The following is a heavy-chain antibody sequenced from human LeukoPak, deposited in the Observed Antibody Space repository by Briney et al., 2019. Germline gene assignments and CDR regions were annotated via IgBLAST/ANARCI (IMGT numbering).Heavy chain of an antibody. Sequence: PETLSLTCAAYGGSFSVYYWGWIRQPPGKGLECIGEINDSGRTNYNPSLKSRVTISVDTSKNQFSLKLSSVTAADTAVYYCARMSPRLRRLTMTTTKGFDYWGQGTLVTVSS. J-gene: IGHJ4*02. CDR2: INDSGRT. D-gene: IGHD4-17*01. CDR3: ARMSPRLRRLTMTTTKGFDY. V-gene: IGHV4-34*01. CDR1: GGSFSVYY.